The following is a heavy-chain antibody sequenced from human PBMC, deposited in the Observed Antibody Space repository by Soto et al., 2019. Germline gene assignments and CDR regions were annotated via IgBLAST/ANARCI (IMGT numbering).Heavy chain of an antibody. V-gene: IGHV3-23*01. CDR1: GFTFSGYA. D-gene: IGHD6-13*01. Sequence: GGSLILSCTVSGFTFSGYAMNWVRQAPGKGLEWVSGITYSGTTTYYADSVKGRFTISRDNSKNTLYLQMNILRPEDTAIYYCAKDDGSGSSSWLDYWGQGTLVTVSS. CDR3: AKDDGSGSSSWLDY. J-gene: IGHJ4*02. CDR2: ITYSGTTT.